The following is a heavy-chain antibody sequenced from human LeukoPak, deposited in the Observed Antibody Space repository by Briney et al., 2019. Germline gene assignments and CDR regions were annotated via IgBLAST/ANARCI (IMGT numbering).Heavy chain of an antibody. CDR2: ISSNGGSTYYST. J-gene: IGHJ4*02. CDR1: GFTFTNYP. D-gene: IGHD1-26*01. V-gene: IGHV3-64*01. CDR3: ARDRSGTYTSYSLDY. Sequence: PGGSLRLSCAASGFTFTNYPMHWVRQAPGKGLEYVSTISSNGGSTYYSTYYANSVKGRSTISRDNSKNTLYLQMGSLRAEDMAVYYCARDRSGTYTSYSLDYWGQGTLVTVSS.